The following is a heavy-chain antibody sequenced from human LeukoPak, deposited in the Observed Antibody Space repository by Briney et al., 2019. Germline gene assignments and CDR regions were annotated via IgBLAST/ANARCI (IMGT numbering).Heavy chain of an antibody. CDR1: GGSISGYY. V-gene: IGHV4-4*07. CDR3: ARDRGRKYQLRYWYFDP. CDR2: IYATGAT. D-gene: IGHD2-2*01. J-gene: IGHJ2*01. Sequence: SETLSLTCTVSGGSISGYYWNWIRQPAGKGLQWIGRIYATGATNYNPSLMSRVTMSVDTSKNQFSLKLFSVTAADTAVYYRARDRGRKYQLRYWYFDPWGRGTLVTVSS.